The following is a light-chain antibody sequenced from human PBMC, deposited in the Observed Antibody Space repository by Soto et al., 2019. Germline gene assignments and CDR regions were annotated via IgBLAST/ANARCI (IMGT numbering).Light chain of an antibody. CDR2: DVS. J-gene: IGLJ3*02. V-gene: IGLV2-8*01. Sequence: QSVLTQPASVSGSPGQSITISCTGTSTDVGGYTYVSWYQHHPGKAPKLMIYDVSKRPSGVPYRFSGSKSGNAASLTVSGLQGEDEADYYCSSYAGSSWVFGGGTKLTVL. CDR1: STDVGGYTY. CDR3: SSYAGSSWV.